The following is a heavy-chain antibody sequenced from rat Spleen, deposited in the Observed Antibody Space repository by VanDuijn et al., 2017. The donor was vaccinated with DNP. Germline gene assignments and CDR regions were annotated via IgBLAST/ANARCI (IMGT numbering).Heavy chain of an antibody. CDR1: GFTFNNYW. J-gene: IGHJ3*01. CDR3: ARSTITAISNWFAY. D-gene: IGHD1-2*01. Sequence: EVQLVETGGGSVQPGRSLKLSCITSGFTFNNYWMTWIRQSPGKGLEWVASISGSGGNTYYPDSVKGRFTVSRDNAKNTLYLQMNSLRSEDTATYYCARSTITAISNWFAYWGQGTLVTVSS. CDR2: ISGSGGNT. V-gene: IGHV5-31*01.